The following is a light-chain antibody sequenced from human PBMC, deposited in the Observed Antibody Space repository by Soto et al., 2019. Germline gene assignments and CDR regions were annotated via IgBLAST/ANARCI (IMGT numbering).Light chain of an antibody. Sequence: EIVLTQSPDTLSLFPGERATLSCRASQNVGNYLAWYQEKPGQAPRLLISDSSNRATGSPARCSGSGSGTDFTLTISGLEPDDFALYFCQQRADWPITFGPGTKVDIK. V-gene: IGKV3-11*01. CDR1: QNVGNY. CDR2: DSS. J-gene: IGKJ3*01. CDR3: QQRADWPIT.